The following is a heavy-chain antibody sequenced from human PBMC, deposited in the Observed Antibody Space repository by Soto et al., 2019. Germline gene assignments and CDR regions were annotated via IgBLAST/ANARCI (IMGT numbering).Heavy chain of an antibody. CDR2: INSDGSST. D-gene: IGHD2-15*01. V-gene: IGHV3-74*01. Sequence: PAGSLRLSCAASGFTFSSYSMHWVRQAPGKGLVWVSRINSDGSSTTYADSVKGRFTISRDNAKNTLYLQMNSLRAEDTAVYYCARDIVVVVAATQDYYYYGMDVWGQGTTVTVSS. CDR3: ARDIVVVVAATQDYYYYGMDV. J-gene: IGHJ6*02. CDR1: GFTFSSYS.